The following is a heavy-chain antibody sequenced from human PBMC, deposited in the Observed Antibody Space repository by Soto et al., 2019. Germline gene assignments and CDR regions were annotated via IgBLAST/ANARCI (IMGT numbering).Heavy chain of an antibody. CDR3: ARDRGDGPLDY. Sequence: QVQLVESGGGVVQPGRSLRLSCAASGFTFSSYAMHWVRQAPGKGLEWVAVISYDGSNKYYADSVKGRFTISRDNSKNTLYLQMNSLRAEDTAVYYCARDRGDGPLDYWGQGTLVTVSS. D-gene: IGHD7-27*01. V-gene: IGHV3-30-3*01. J-gene: IGHJ4*02. CDR2: ISYDGSNK. CDR1: GFTFSSYA.